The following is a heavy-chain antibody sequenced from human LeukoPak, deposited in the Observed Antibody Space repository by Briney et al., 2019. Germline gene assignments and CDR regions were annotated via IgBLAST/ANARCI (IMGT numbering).Heavy chain of an antibody. CDR2: INHSGST. CDR3: ARVRRGYCSGGSCYHYYYGMDV. Sequence: SETLSLTCAVYGGSFSGYYWSWIRQPPGKGLEWIGEINHSGSTNYNPSLKSRVTISVDTSKNQFSLKLSSATAADTAVYYCARVRRGYCSGGSCYHYYYGMDVWGQGTTVTVSS. CDR1: GGSFSGYY. D-gene: IGHD2-15*01. V-gene: IGHV4-34*01. J-gene: IGHJ6*02.